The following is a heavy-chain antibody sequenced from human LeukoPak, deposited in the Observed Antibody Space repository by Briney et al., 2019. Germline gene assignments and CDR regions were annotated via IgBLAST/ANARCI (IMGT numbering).Heavy chain of an antibody. CDR3: ARNSEYYYGSGSYWATSLRLYNWFDP. J-gene: IGHJ5*02. V-gene: IGHV1-18*01. D-gene: IGHD3-10*01. Sequence: ASVRVSCKASGYTFTSYGISWVRQAPGQGLEWMGWISAYNGNTNYAQKLQGRVTMTTDTSTSTAYMELRSLRSDDTAVYYCARNSEYYYGSGSYWATSLRLYNWFDPWGQGTLVTVSS. CDR1: GYTFTSYG. CDR2: ISAYNGNT.